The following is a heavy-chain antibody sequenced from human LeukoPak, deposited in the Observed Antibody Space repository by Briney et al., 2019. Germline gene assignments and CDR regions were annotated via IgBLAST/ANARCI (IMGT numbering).Heavy chain of an antibody. Sequence: GGSLRLSCAASGFTFSSYGMHWVRPAPGKGLEWVAFISYDGSNKYYADSVKGRFTISRDTSKNTLYLQMNSLRAEDTAVYYCAKDLFISTNTGMVSWLRRGPYDYWGQGTLVTVSS. J-gene: IGHJ4*02. CDR1: GFTFSSYG. CDR3: AKDLFISTNTGMVSWLRRGPYDY. D-gene: IGHD5-18*01. V-gene: IGHV3-30*18. CDR2: ISYDGSNK.